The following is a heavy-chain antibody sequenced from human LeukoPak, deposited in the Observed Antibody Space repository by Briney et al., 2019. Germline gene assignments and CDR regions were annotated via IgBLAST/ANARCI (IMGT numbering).Heavy chain of an antibody. CDR3: AKSPMTTVKFLGY. D-gene: IGHD4-17*01. J-gene: IGHJ4*02. V-gene: IGHV3-23*01. CDR2: IIGSGDST. CDR1: GFTFSSYA. Sequence: PGGSLRLSCAVSGFTFSSYAMSWVRQAPGKGLEWVSAIIGSGDSTYYADSVKGRFTISRDNSKNTLYLQMNSLRAEDTAVYYCAKSPMTTVKFLGYWGQGTLVTVSS.